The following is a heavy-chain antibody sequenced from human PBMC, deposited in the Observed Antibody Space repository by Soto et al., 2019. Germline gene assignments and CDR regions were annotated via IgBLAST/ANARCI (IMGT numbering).Heavy chain of an antibody. V-gene: IGHV3-23*01. D-gene: IGHD3-3*01. CDR1: GFTFSNYA. CDR3: AKDLIRDDDFWSGYYFW. CDR2: ITYDRSRT. J-gene: IGHJ4*02. Sequence: PGGSLRLSCAASGFTFSNYAMSWVRQAPGKGLEWVSAITYDRSRTYYADTVKGRFTISRDNSKNTLYLQMNSLRAEDTAVYYCAKDLIRDDDFWSGYYFWWGQGTLVTVSS.